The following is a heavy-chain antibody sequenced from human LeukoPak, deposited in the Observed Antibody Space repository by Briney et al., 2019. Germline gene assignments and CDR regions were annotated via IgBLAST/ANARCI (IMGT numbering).Heavy chain of an antibody. V-gene: IGHV4-34*01. Sequence: SETLSLTCAVYGGSFSGYYWSWIRQPPGKGLEWIGEINHSGSTNYNPSLKSRVTMSVDTSKNQFSLNLSSVTAADTAVYYCASVRSGYHFDYWGQGTLVTVSS. CDR1: GGSFSGYY. CDR2: INHSGST. CDR3: ASVRSGYHFDY. J-gene: IGHJ4*02. D-gene: IGHD3-3*01.